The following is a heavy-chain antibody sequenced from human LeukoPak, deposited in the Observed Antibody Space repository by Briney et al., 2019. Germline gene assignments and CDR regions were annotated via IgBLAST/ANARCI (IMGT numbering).Heavy chain of an antibody. CDR2: ISGSGGST. CDR1: GFTFSSHA. J-gene: IGHJ4*02. CDR3: AKLESSSGWYGGFDC. Sequence: GGSLRLSCAASGFTFSSHAMNWVRQAPGKGLEWVSAISGSGGSTYYADSVKGRFTISRDNSKNTLYLQMNILRAEDTALYYCAKLESSSGWYGGFDCWGQGTLVTVSS. D-gene: IGHD6-19*01. V-gene: IGHV3-23*01.